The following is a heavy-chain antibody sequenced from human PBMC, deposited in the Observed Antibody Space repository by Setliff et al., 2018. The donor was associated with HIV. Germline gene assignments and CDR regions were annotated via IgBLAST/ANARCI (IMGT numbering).Heavy chain of an antibody. J-gene: IGHJ4*02. D-gene: IGHD3-10*01. Sequence: SETLSLTCAVFSYSITSGCYWAWIRQSPGKGLEWIGRIYNDGTTNYSPSLKSRVTISVDTLKNRFSLKLNSVTAADTAVYYCARDRALRFSKSPSFNYFDVWGQGALVTVSS. V-gene: IGHV4-38-2*02. CDR2: IYNDGTT. CDR3: ARDRALRFSKSPSFNYFDV. CDR1: SYSITSGCY.